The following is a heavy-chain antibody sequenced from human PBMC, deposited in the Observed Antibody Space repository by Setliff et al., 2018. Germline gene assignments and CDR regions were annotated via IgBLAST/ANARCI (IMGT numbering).Heavy chain of an antibody. Sequence: PSETLSLTCGVYGGSFSGYFWTWIRQPPGKGLEWIGEINYSGRTNYNPSFKSRVIISADTSKNQFSLKLTSVTAADAGVYYCVRPGGTTVVARHFDYWGSGILVTVSS. J-gene: IGHJ4*01. CDR3: VRPGGTTVVARHFDY. V-gene: IGHV4-34*01. D-gene: IGHD2-15*01. CDR2: INYSGRT. CDR1: GGSFSGYF.